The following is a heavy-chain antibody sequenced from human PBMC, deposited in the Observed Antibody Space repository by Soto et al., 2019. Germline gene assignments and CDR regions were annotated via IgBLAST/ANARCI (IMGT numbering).Heavy chain of an antibody. D-gene: IGHD1-26*01. Sequence: QVQLQESGPGLVKPSETLSLTCTVSGGSISSYYWSWIRQPPGKGLEWIGYIYYSGSTNYNPSLKSRVTISVDTSKNQFSLKLSSVTAADTAVYYCARLPVSGGGSYYSFDYWGQGTLVTVSS. V-gene: IGHV4-59*08. CDR2: IYYSGST. J-gene: IGHJ4*02. CDR1: GGSISSYY. CDR3: ARLPVSGGGSYYSFDY.